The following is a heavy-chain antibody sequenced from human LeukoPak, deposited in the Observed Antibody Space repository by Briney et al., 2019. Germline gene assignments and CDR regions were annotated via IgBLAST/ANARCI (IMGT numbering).Heavy chain of an antibody. V-gene: IGHV3-53*01. CDR2: IHNDGRT. CDR1: GFVVSSNY. D-gene: IGHD6-13*01. CDR3: ASTGSWYGGREWAHYFDY. Sequence: GGSLSLYCAAYGFVVSSNYMNWVRQAPGKGLEWVSFIHNDGRTFYADSVKGRFTISKDNSKNTVYLQMNSLRIEDTAVYYCASTGSWYGGREWAHYFDYWGQGTLVTVSS. J-gene: IGHJ4*02.